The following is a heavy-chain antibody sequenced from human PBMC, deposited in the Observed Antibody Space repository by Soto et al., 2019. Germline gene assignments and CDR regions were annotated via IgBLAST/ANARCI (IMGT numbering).Heavy chain of an antibody. CDR2: IYDSENT. D-gene: IGHD6-6*01. J-gene: IGHJ4*02. CDR3: ARHEKGSSFDH. Sequence: SETLSLTCSVSGGSIGRYYWSWIRQSPGKGLEWIGFIYDSENTNYNPSLKSRATISGDTSKNQLSLTLSSVTAADTAIYYCARHEKGSSFDHWGQGALVTVSS. CDR1: GGSIGRYY. V-gene: IGHV4-59*08.